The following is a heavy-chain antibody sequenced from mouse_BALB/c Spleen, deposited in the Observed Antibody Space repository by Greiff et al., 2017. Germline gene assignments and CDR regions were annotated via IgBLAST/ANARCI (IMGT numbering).Heavy chain of an antibody. CDR3: ARGGDYDVGYYAMDY. CDR2: IYPGDGDT. D-gene: IGHD2-4*01. Sequence: LVESGAELVRPGSSVKISCKASGYAFSSYWMNWVKQRPGQGLEWIGQIYPGDGDTNYNGKFKGKATLTADKSSSTAYMQLSSLTSEDSAVYFCARGGDYDVGYYAMDYWGQGTSVTVSS. CDR1: GYAFSSYW. J-gene: IGHJ4*01. V-gene: IGHV1-80*01.